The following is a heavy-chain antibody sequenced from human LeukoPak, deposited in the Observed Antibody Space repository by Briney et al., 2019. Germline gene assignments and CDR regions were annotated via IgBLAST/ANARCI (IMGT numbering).Heavy chain of an antibody. CDR3: ARDPDNWNDKTFDY. V-gene: IGHV1-69*04. CDR1: GGTFSSYA. Sequence: ASVKVSCKASGGTFSSYAISWVRQAPGQGLEWMGRIIPILGIANYAQKFQGRVTITADKSTSTAYMELSSLRSEDTAVYYCARDPDNWNDKTFDYWGQGPLVTVSS. D-gene: IGHD1-20*01. J-gene: IGHJ4*02. CDR2: IIPILGIA.